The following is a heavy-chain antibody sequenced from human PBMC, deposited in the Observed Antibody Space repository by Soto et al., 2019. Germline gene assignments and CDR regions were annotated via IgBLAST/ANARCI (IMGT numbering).Heavy chain of an antibody. CDR1: GGSISSSNW. J-gene: IGHJ4*02. V-gene: IGHV4-4*02. CDR2: IYHSGST. Sequence: QVQLQESGPGLVKPSGTLSLTCAVSGGSISSSNWWSWVRQPPGKGLEWIREIYHSGSTNYNPSLKSRVTISVDKSKNQFSLKLSSVTAADTAVYYCARDQEAYDSSGYPRSGFDYWGQGTLVTVSS. CDR3: ARDQEAYDSSGYPRSGFDY. D-gene: IGHD3-22*01.